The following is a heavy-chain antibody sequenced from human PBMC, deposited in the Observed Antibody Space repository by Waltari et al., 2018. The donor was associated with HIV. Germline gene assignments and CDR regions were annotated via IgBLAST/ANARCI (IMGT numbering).Heavy chain of an antibody. D-gene: IGHD5-18*01. CDR3: ARGRVYTAMSPFSY. CDR1: GYTFTDYY. Sequence: QVQLVQSGAEVKKPGASVKVSCKASGYTFTDYYMHWVRQAPGQGLEWMGWSNPNRGGTNYAQKFQGRVTRTRETSISTAYMGRSRLRSDDTAVYYCARGRVYTAMSPFSYWGQGTLVTVSS. J-gene: IGHJ4*02. V-gene: IGHV1-2*02. CDR2: SNPNRGGT.